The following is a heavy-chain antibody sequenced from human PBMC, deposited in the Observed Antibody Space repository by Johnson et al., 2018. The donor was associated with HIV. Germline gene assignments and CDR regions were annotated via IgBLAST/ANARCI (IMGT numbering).Heavy chain of an antibody. J-gene: IGHJ3*02. V-gene: IGHV3-30*04. CDR2: ISYDGSNK. CDR1: GFTFSSYA. D-gene: IGHD4/OR15-4a*01. Sequence: QVQLVESGGGLVQPGGSLRLSCAASGFTFSSYAMHWVRQAPGKGLEWVAVISYDGSNKYYADSVKGRFTISRDNSKNTLYLQMNSLKTEDTAVYYCTTDVLGVDAFDIWGQGTMVTVSS. CDR3: TTDVLGVDAFDI.